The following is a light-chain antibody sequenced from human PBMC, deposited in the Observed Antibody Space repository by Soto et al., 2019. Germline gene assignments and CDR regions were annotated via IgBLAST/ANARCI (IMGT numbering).Light chain of an antibody. CDR3: EQAGSFPIT. CDR1: QNIWRL. Sequence: DIQMTQSPSSVSASVGDRVTITCRASQNIWRLLAWSQQKPGKAPELLIYDASSLQSGVPPRFSGSGSGTDFTLTISSLPPEDFATYYCEQAGSFPITFGQGTRLEIK. J-gene: IGKJ5*01. V-gene: IGKV1-12*01. CDR2: DAS.